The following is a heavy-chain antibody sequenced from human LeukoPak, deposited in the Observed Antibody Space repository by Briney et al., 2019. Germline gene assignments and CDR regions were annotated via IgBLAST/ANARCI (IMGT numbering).Heavy chain of an antibody. Sequence: GESLKISCKGSGYSFTSYWIVWVRQMPGKGLVWMGSIYPGDSNTKYSPSFQGQVTISADKSISTAYLQWSSLKASDTAMYYCARRAVAGYYFDSWGQGTLVTVSS. V-gene: IGHV5-51*01. CDR2: IYPGDSNT. CDR1: GYSFTSYW. D-gene: IGHD6-19*01. J-gene: IGHJ4*02. CDR3: ARRAVAGYYFDS.